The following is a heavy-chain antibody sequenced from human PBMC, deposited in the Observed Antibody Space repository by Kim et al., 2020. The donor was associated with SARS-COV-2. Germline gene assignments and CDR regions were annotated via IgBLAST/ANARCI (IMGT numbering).Heavy chain of an antibody. J-gene: IGHJ4*02. CDR1: GGSISSSFNY. V-gene: IGHV4-39*01. CDR3: ARLTHDSSGYVDY. CDR2: VYHSGST. D-gene: IGHD3-22*01. Sequence: SETLSLTCTDSGGSISSSFNYWGWIRQPPGKGLEWIGSVYHSGSTYDSPSLKSRVTVSVDTSKNEFSLKVTSVTAADTAVYFCARLTHDSSGYVDYWGQGILVTVSS.